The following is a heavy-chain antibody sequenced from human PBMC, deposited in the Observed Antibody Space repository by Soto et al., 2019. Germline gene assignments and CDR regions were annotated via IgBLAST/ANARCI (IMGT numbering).Heavy chain of an antibody. CDR1: GFTLSSYG. V-gene: IGHV3-30*18. D-gene: IGHD3-10*01. J-gene: IGHJ6*02. Sequence: PWGALRLSCAASGFTLSSYGMHWVRQAPGKGLEWVAVISYDGSNKYYTDSVKGRFTISRDNSKNTLYLQMNSLRAEDTAVYYSAKERIRGSGSIGSVYYYYGMDVWGQGTTVTVSS. CDR3: AKERIRGSGSIGSVYYYYGMDV. CDR2: ISYDGSNK.